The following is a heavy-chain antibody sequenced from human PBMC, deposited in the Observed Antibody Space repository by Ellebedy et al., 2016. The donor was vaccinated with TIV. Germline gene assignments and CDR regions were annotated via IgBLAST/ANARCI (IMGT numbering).Heavy chain of an antibody. Sequence: GSLRLXXTVSGGSISSYYWSWIRQPPGKGLEWIGYIYYSGSTNYNPSLKSRVTISVDTSKNQFSLKLSSVTAADTAVYYCARDSAYQLLPSKYYYGMDVWGQGTTVTVSS. CDR3: ARDSAYQLLPSKYYYGMDV. CDR1: GGSISSYY. V-gene: IGHV4-59*12. CDR2: IYYSGST. D-gene: IGHD2-2*01. J-gene: IGHJ6*02.